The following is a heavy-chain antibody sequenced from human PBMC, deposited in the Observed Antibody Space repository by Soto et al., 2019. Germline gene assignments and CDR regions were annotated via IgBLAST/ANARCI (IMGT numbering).Heavy chain of an antibody. V-gene: IGHV4-4*07. J-gene: IGHJ4*02. CDR3: ARDNLDFWSIYPLAFDY. CDR2: ISTSGHV. D-gene: IGHD3-3*01. CDR1: GGSLSKYY. Sequence: LSLTCSVSGGSLSKYYWSWIRQPAGKGLEWIGRISTSGHVFSKASLRSRLTMSVDTSKXXXXLXXXSXTXXXTXVXYCARDNLDFWSIYPLAFDYWGQGALVTVSS.